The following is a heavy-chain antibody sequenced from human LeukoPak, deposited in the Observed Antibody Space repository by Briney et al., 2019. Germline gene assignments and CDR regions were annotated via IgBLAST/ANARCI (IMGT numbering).Heavy chain of an antibody. CDR2: IHNDGRIT. V-gene: IGHV3-74*01. D-gene: IGHD5-24*01. CDR3: ARAQDTYNSLYFDY. J-gene: IGHJ4*02. Sequence: PGGSLRLSCAGSGFSFNNYWMHWVHQAPGKGLVWVSRIHNDGRITTYADSVKGRFTISKDSARNTLYLQMNTLRVEDTAVYYCARAQDTYNSLYFDYWGQGALVTVPS. CDR1: GFSFNNYW.